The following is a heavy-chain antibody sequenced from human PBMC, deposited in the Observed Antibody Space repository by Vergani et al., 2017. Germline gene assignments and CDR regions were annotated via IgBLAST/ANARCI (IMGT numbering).Heavy chain of an antibody. CDR2: ISGSGGST. CDR1: GFTFSSYA. D-gene: IGHD3-22*01. J-gene: IGHJ3*02. V-gene: IGHV3-23*04. CDR3: AKDLNEYYYDSSGYYPDAFDI. Sequence: VQLVESGGGVVQPGRSLRLSCAASGFTFSSYAMSWVRQAPGKGLEWVSAISGSGGSTYYADSVKGRFTISRDNSKNTLYLQMNSLRAEDTAVYYCAKDLNEYYYDSSGYYPDAFDIWGQGTMVTVSS.